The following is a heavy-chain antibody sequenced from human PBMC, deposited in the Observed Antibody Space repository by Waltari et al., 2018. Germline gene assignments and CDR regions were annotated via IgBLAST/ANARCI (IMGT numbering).Heavy chain of an antibody. Sequence: EVQLVESGGGLVQPGGSLRLSCAASGFSFSNDWMHWVRQVPGKGLEGVSRITNDGSGTMYADSVKCRFTISRDNAKNTLFLEMNSLRVEDTAVYYCVKEAPARGDWYLDLWGRGTLLAVSS. CDR3: VKEAPARGDWYLDL. CDR1: GFSFSNDW. CDR2: ITNDGSGT. V-gene: IGHV3-74*03. D-gene: IGHD2-2*01. J-gene: IGHJ2*01.